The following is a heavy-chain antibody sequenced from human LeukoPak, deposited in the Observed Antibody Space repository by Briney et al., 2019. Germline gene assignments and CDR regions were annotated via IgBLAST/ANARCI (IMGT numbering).Heavy chain of an antibody. CDR2: IRSSSSTI. V-gene: IGHV3-48*01. Sequence: GGSLRLSCAASGFTFSSYSMNWVRQAPGKGLEWVSCIRSSSSTIYYADSVKGRFTISRDNAKNSLYLQMNSLRAEDTAVYYCARDGSGRVPEMSAPDYWGQGTLVTVSS. CDR1: GFTFSSYS. J-gene: IGHJ4*02. CDR3: ARDGSGRVPEMSAPDY. D-gene: IGHD3-10*01.